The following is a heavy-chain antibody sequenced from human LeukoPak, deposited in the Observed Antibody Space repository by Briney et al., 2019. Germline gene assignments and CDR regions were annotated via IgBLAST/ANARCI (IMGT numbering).Heavy chain of an antibody. D-gene: IGHD6-13*01. CDR1: GFTVSSNY. CDR3: ARVGGIVAAGYYFDY. V-gene: IGHV3-66*01. Sequence: GGSLRLSCSASGFTVSSNYMTWVRQAPGKGLEWVSVIYSGGTTYYADSVKGRFTISRDNSKYTLYLQMNSLRAEDTAVYYCARVGGIVAAGYYFDYWGQGTLVTVSS. J-gene: IGHJ4*02. CDR2: IYSGGTT.